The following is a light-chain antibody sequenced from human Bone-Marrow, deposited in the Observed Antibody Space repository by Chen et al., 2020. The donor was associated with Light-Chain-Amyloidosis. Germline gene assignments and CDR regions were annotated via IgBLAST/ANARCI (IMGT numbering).Light chain of an antibody. V-gene: IGLV3-21*02. J-gene: IGLJ3*02. CDR2: DDS. CDR1: NIGPTS. CDR3: QVWDRSSDRPV. Sequence: SYVLTQPSSVSVAPGQTATIACGGNNIGPTSVHWYQQTPGQAPLLVVYDDSDRPSGIPERLSGSNSVNTATLTISRVEAGDEADYYCQVWDRSSDRPVFGGGTKLTVL.